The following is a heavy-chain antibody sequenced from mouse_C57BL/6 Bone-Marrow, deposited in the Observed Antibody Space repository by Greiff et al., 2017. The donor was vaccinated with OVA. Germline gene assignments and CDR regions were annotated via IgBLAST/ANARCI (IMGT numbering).Heavy chain of an antibody. CDR3: TRRDYGSPSYWYFDV. D-gene: IGHD1-1*01. J-gene: IGHJ1*03. CDR2: IYPGNSDT. CDR1: GYTFTSYW. V-gene: IGHV1-5*01. Sequence: EVQLQQSGTVLARPGASVKMSCKTSGYTFTSYWMHWVKQRPGQGLEWIGAIYPGNSDTSYNQKFKGKAKLTAVTSASTAYMELSSLTNEDSAVYYCTRRDYGSPSYWYFDVWGTGTTVTVSS.